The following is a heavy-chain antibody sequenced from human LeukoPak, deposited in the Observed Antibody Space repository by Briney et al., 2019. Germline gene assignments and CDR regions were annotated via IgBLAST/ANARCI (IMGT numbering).Heavy chain of an antibody. CDR2: ISWNSGSI. D-gene: IGHD3-3*01. CDR1: GFTFDDYA. Sequence: QPGRSLRLSCAASGFTFDDYAMHWVRQAPGKGLEWVSGISWNSGSIGYADSVKGRFTISRDNAKNSLYLQVNSLRAEDTALYYCAKDSYYDFWSGYGYFDYWGQGTLVTVSS. V-gene: IGHV3-9*01. CDR3: AKDSYYDFWSGYGYFDY. J-gene: IGHJ4*02.